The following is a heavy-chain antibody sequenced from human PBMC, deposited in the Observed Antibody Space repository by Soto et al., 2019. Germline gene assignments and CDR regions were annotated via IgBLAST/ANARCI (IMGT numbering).Heavy chain of an antibody. D-gene: IGHD2-15*01. J-gene: IGHJ6*02. V-gene: IGHV3-73*02. CDR2: IRTKANSYAT. Sequence: EVQLVESGGGLVQPGESLKLSCAASGFTFRGSAMHWVRQASGKGLECVGRIRTKANSYATAYAASVQGRFTISRDDSTSTAYLQMNSLKTEDTAVYYCTGSLLAYCSGGKCHTDYYYYGMDVWGPGTAVTVSS. CDR3: TGSLLAYCSGGKCHTDYYYYGMDV. CDR1: GFTFRGSA.